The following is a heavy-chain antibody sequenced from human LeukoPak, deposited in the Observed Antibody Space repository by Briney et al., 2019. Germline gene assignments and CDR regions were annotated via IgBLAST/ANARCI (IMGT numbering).Heavy chain of an antibody. V-gene: IGHV4-59*01. J-gene: IGHJ3*02. CDR2: IYCSGST. CDR3: TRSTNLEAFDI. CDR1: GVSISSYY. Sequence: SETLSLTCTVSGVSISSYYWSWIRQPPGKGLEWIGYIYCSGSTNYNPSLKSRVTISVDTSKNQFSLKLSSVTAADTAVYYCTRSTNLEAFDIWGQGTMVTVSS. D-gene: IGHD2-8*01.